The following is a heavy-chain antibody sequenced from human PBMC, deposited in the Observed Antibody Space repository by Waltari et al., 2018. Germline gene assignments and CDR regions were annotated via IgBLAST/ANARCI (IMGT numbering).Heavy chain of an antibody. CDR2: SSAYNGNT. CDR1: GYTFTSYG. D-gene: IGHD2-15*01. J-gene: IGHJ6*02. CDR3: ARAQNAIVVVVAATPYGMDV. V-gene: IGHV1-18*01. Sequence: QVQLVQSGAEVKKPGASVKVSCKASGYTFTSYGISWVRQAPGQGLEWMGWSSAYNGNTNYAQKIQGRVTMTTDTSTSTAYMELRSLRSDDTAVYYCARAQNAIVVVVAATPYGMDVWGQGTTVTVSS.